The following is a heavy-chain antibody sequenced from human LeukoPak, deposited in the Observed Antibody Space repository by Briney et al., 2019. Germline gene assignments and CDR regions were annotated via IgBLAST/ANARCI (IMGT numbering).Heavy chain of an antibody. J-gene: IGHJ4*02. D-gene: IGHD3-10*01. CDR2: ISSSSSYI. CDR1: GFTFSSHS. CDR3: AKMPPMVRGAVDY. Sequence: GGSLRLSCAASGFTFSSHSMNWVRQAPGKGLEWVSSISSSSSYIYYADSVKGRFTISRDNAKNSLYLQMNSLRAEDTAVYYCAKMPPMVRGAVDYWGQGTLVTVSS. V-gene: IGHV3-21*04.